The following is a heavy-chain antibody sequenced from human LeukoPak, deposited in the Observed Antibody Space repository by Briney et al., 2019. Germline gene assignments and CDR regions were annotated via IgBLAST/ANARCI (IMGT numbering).Heavy chain of an antibody. CDR2: ISYDGSNK. V-gene: IGHV3-30-3*01. D-gene: IGHD1-1*01. Sequence: GGSLRLSCAASGFTFSSYAMHWVRQAPGKGLEWVAVISYDGSNKYYADSVKGRFTISRDNAKNSLYLQMNSLRAEDTAVYYCARLELERGYGMDVWGQGTTVTVSS. CDR3: ARLELERGYGMDV. J-gene: IGHJ6*02. CDR1: GFTFSSYA.